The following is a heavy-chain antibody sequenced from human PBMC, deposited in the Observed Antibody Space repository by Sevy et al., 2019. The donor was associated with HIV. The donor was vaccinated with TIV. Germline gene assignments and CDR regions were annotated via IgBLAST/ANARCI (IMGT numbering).Heavy chain of an antibody. J-gene: IGHJ4*02. CDR2: IYYSGST. V-gene: IGHV4-31*03. CDR3: ARAGGYYSNYFVFYYFDY. Sequence: SETLSLTCTVSGGSISSGGYYWSWIRQHPGKGLEWIGYIYYSGSTYYNPSLKSRVTISVDTSKNQFSLKLSSVTAADTAVYYCARAGGYYSNYFVFYYFDYWGQGTLVTVSS. D-gene: IGHD4-4*01. CDR1: GGSISSGGYY.